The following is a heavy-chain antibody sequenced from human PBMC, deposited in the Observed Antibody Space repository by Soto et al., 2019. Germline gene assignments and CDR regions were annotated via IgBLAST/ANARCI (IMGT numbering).Heavy chain of an antibody. V-gene: IGHV4-39*01. CDR1: GGSVSNSDYF. Sequence: QLQLQESGPGLVNPSGTLSLTCSVSGGSVSNSDYFWGWIRQPPAKGLDWIGSVFYRGSTYYNPSLKIRLTISVDTSNNRLSLRLSSVTAADTAVYYCARHPTISGSSRILQYYGAHFDNCCQGALVTVSS. CDR3: ARHPTISGSSRILQYYGAHFDN. J-gene: IGHJ4*02. CDR2: VFYRGST. D-gene: IGHD3-10*01.